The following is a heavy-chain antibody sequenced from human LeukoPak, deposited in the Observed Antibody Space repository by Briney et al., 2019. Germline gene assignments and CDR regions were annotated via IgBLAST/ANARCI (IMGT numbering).Heavy chain of an antibody. D-gene: IGHD6-13*01. V-gene: IGHV1-2*02. Sequence: GASVKVSCKASGYRFTDYYMHWVRQAPGQGLEWMGWFNPESGGTNYAQKFQGRVTMTTGTTISPAYMELTRLRSDDTAVYYCASALNSRSSSCWGQGTRVTVSS. J-gene: IGHJ4*02. CDR3: ASALNSRSSSC. CDR2: FNPESGGT. CDR1: GYRFTDYY.